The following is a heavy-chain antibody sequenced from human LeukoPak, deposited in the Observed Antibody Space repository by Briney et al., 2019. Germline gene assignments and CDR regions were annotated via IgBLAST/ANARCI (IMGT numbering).Heavy chain of an antibody. CDR2: INPNSGGT. V-gene: IGHV1-2*02. Sequence: GASVKVSCKASGYTFTSYGISWVRQAPGQGLEWMGWINPNSGGTNYAQKFQGRVTMTRDTSISTAYMELSRLRSDDTAVYYCARDLKPYCSGGSCYRNWFDPWGQGTLVTVSS. CDR3: ARDLKPYCSGGSCYRNWFDP. CDR1: GYTFTSYG. J-gene: IGHJ5*02. D-gene: IGHD2-15*01.